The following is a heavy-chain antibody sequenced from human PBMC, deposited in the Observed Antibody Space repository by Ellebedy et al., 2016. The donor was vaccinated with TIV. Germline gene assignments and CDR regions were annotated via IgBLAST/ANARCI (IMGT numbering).Heavy chain of an antibody. Sequence: GESLKISCAASGFTFSAYWMTWVRQAPGKGLECVASIKEDGTEKYFGDSVKGLFTISRDNGKNSLFLQMKTLRVEDTAFYYCARVRRVASRPDWFDSWGQGILVTVSS. V-gene: IGHV3-7*01. J-gene: IGHJ5*01. CDR2: IKEDGTEK. CDR3: ARVRRVASRPDWFDS. CDR1: GFTFSAYW. D-gene: IGHD6-6*01.